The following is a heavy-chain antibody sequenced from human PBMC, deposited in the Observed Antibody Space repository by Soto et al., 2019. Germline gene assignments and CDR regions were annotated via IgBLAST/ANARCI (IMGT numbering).Heavy chain of an antibody. D-gene: IGHD5-18*01. J-gene: IGHJ6*03. CDR1: GGSFSGYY. CDR3: ARGRSPRRGYSYGPGYYYYYMDV. CDR2: INHSGST. Sequence: SETLSLTCAVYGGSFSGYYWSWIRQPPGKGLEWIGEINHSGSTNYNPSLKSRVTISVDTSKNQFSLKLSSVTAADTAVYYCARGRSPRRGYSYGPGYYYYYMDVWGKGTTVTVSS. V-gene: IGHV4-34*01.